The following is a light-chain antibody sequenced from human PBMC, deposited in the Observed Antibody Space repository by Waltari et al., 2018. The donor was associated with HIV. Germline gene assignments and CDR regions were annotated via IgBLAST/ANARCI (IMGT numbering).Light chain of an antibody. Sequence: QSALTQPASVSGSPGQSITISCTGTSSEVGSYNLVSWYQQHPGKAPKLMIYEVSKGPDRVSNRFSGSKSGNTASLTISGLQADDEADYYCCSYAGSSTWVFGGGTKLTVL. J-gene: IGLJ2*01. CDR1: SSEVGSYNL. CDR2: EVS. V-gene: IGLV2-23*02. CDR3: CSYAGSSTWV.